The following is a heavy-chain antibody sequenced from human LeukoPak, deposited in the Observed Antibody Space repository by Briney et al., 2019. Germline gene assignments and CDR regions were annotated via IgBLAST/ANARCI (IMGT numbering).Heavy chain of an antibody. CDR1: GYTFTGYY. CDR2: INPNSGRT. CDR3: ARTREYSSSWYFPPFDP. Sequence: ASVKVSCKASGYTFTGYYMHWVRQAPGQGLEWMGWINPNSGRTSYARNFRGRVIMTRDPSINTAYMELSGLTSNDTAVYYCARTREYSSSWYFPPFDPWGQGTLVTISS. D-gene: IGHD6-13*01. J-gene: IGHJ5*02. V-gene: IGHV1-2*02.